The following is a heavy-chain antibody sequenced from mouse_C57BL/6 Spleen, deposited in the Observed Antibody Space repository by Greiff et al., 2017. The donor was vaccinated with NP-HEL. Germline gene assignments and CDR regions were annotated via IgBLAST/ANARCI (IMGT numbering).Heavy chain of an antibody. CDR3: GGSYSGAMDY. Sequence: VQLQQPGAELVKPGASVKLSCKASGYTFTSYWMHWVKQRPGQGLEWIGMIHPNSGSTNYNEKFKSKATLTVDKSSSTAYMQLSSLTSEDSAVYYCGGSYSGAMDYWGQGTSVTVSS. CDR1: GYTFTSYW. CDR2: IHPNSGST. V-gene: IGHV1-64*01. J-gene: IGHJ4*01. D-gene: IGHD2-12*01.